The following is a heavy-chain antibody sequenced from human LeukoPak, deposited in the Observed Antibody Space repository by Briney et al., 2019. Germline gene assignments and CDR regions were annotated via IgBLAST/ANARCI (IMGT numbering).Heavy chain of an antibody. CDR2: IRSKAYGGTT. V-gene: IGHV3-49*04. Sequence: GGSLRLSCTASGFTFGDYAMSWVRQAPGKGLEWVGFIRSKAYGGTTEYAASVKGRFTISRDDSKSIAYLQMNSLKTEDTAVYYYTRVLPRSSTSCYLSPYYYYYGMDVWGQGTTVTVSS. CDR1: GFTFGDYA. CDR3: TRVLPRSSTSCYLSPYYYYYGMDV. J-gene: IGHJ6*02. D-gene: IGHD2-2*01.